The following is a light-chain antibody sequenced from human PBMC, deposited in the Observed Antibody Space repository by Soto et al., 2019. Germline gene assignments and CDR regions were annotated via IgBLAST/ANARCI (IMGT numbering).Light chain of an antibody. CDR1: QNIRRR. CDR3: LPHHPCTRT. J-gene: IGKJ3*01. V-gene: IGKV1-5*01. CDR2: AAS. Sequence: ILSARFGYYVTLKCRASQNIRRRLAWFPQKPGKPPNSLIYAASSLQSGVPSRFRGCGTRTEFTRTISSRQHADVDTEYCLPHHPCTRTFRPGTRVNI.